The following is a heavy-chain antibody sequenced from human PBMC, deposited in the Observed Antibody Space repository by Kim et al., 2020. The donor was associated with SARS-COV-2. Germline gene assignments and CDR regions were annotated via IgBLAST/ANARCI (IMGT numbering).Heavy chain of an antibody. CDR2: A. Sequence: ANYTQKYQGRVTMTADESTSTAYMELSSLRSEDTAVYYCARTEGGWDFDYWGQGTLVTVSS. V-gene: IGHV1-69*01. D-gene: IGHD6-19*01. J-gene: IGHJ4*02. CDR3: ARTEGGWDFDY.